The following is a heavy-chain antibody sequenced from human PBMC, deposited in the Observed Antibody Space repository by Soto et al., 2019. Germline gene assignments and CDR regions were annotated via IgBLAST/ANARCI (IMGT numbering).Heavy chain of an antibody. J-gene: IGHJ4*02. D-gene: IGHD6-19*01. CDR1: GGSFSGYY. CDR2: INHSGST. V-gene: IGHV4-34*01. CDR3: ARGGWLVEWEDY. Sequence: SETLSLTCAVYGGSFSGYYWSWIRQPPGKGLEWIGEINHSGSTNYNPSLKSRVTISVDTSKNQFSLKLSSVTAADTAVYYCARGGWLVEWEDYWGQGTLVTVS.